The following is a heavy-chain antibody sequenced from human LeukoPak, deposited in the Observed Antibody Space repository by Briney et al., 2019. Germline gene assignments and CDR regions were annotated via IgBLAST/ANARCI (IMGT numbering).Heavy chain of an antibody. CDR1: GYTFTSYG. V-gene: IGHV1-18*01. D-gene: IGHD3-10*01. Sequence: ASVKVSCKASGYTFTSYGISWVRQAPGQGLEWMGWISAYNGNTNYAQKLQGRVTMTTDTSTSTAYMELSSLRSEDTAVYYCARDYWFGELLYLKYWGQGTLVTVSS. J-gene: IGHJ4*02. CDR2: ISAYNGNT. CDR3: ARDYWFGELLYLKY.